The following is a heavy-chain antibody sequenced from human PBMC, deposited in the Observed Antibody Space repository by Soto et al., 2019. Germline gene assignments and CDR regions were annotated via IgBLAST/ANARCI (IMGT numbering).Heavy chain of an antibody. J-gene: IGHJ3*02. D-gene: IGHD3-16*01. Sequence: PSETLSLTCTVSGGSISSGDYYWNWIRQPPGKGLEWIGFIYSTGSTYYNPSLKSRLTISVDMSKNQFSLKLTSVTAADTAVYYCARNDYDYVWESPGGDAFEIWGQGTMVTVSS. CDR3: ARNDYDYVWESPGGDAFEI. CDR1: GGSISSGDYY. V-gene: IGHV4-30-4*01. CDR2: IYSTGST.